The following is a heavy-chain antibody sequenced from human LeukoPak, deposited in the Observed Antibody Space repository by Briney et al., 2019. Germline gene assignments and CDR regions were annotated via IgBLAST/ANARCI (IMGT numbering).Heavy chain of an antibody. CDR1: GFTFSRYT. V-gene: IGHV3-21*01. CDR3: ATSRYDNYGIIAY. J-gene: IGHJ4*02. Sequence: GGSLRLSCAASGFTFSRYTMNWVRQAPGKGLEWVSSITSTSIYIYYADSLKGRFTISRDNAKNSLYLQMNSLRAEDTAVYYCATSRYDNYGIIAYWGQGTLVTVSS. CDR2: ITSTSIYI. D-gene: IGHD3-22*01.